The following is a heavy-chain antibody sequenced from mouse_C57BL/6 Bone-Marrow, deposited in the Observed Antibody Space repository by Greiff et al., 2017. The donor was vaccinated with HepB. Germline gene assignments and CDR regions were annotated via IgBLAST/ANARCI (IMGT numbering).Heavy chain of an antibody. J-gene: IGHJ3*01. V-gene: IGHV1-81*01. CDR3: ARSYGSSYRIAY. D-gene: IGHD1-1*01. CDR2: IYPRSGNT. CDR1: GYTFTSYG. Sequence: VQRVESGAELARPGASVKLSCKASGYTFTSYGISWVKQRTGQGLEWIGEIYPRSGNTYYNEKFKGKATLTADKSSSTAYMELRSLTSEDSAVYFCARSYGSSYRIAYWGQGTLVTVSA.